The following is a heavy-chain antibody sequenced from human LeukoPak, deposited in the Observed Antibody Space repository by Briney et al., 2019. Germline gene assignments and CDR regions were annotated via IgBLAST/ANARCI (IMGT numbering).Heavy chain of an antibody. V-gene: IGHV3-30*18. CDR1: GFTFSRYG. D-gene: IGHD6-13*01. CDR2: ISYDGSNK. J-gene: IGHJ6*03. CDR3: AKAVGAAAGYYYYYYMDV. Sequence: GGSLRLSCAASGFTFSRYGMYWVRQAPGKGLEWVAVISYDGSNKYYADSVKGRFTISRDNSKNTLYLQMNSLRAEDTAVYYCAKAVGAAAGYYYYYYMDVWGKGTTVTVSS.